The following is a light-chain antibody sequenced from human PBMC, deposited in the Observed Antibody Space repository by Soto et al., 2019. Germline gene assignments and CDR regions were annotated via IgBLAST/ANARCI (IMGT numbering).Light chain of an antibody. V-gene: IGLV2-23*02. J-gene: IGLJ1*01. CDR2: EVT. Sequence: QSALTQPASVSGSPGQSITISCTGSSNDIGSYNLVSWYQQHPGEAPKVIIYEVTKRPSGVSARFSGSKSGNTASLTISGLHAEDGAEYYCCTYAGTPYDFLTGTKVPV. CDR3: CTYAGTPYD. CDR1: SNDIGSYNL.